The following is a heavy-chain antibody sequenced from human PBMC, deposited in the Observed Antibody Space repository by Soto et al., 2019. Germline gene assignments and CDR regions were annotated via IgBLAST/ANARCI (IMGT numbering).Heavy chain of an antibody. CDR3: ARESGENWTYEAH. J-gene: IGHJ1*01. D-gene: IGHD1-7*01. CDR2: ITVNGNT. CDR1: GAYISDFS. V-gene: IGHV4-4*07. Sequence: QVQQLESGPGLVKPWDTLSLTCTVSGAYISDFSWSWIRRPAGKGLEWIGRITVNGNTQYNPSFRSRVTMSMDTSRNQFSLNLQSATAADTALYYCARESGENWTYEAHWGQGTLVTVSS.